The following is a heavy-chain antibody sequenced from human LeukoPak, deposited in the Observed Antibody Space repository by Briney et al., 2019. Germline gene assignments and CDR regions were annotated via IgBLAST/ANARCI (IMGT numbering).Heavy chain of an antibody. CDR2: IIPIFGTA. J-gene: IGHJ4*02. CDR1: GGTFSSYA. V-gene: IGHV1-69*13. D-gene: IGHD4-23*01. CDR3: ARGWLAESTVVTPYNY. Sequence: SVKVSCKASGGTFSSYAISWVRQAPGQGLEWMGGIIPIFGTANYAQKFQGRVTITAVESMSTTYMELSSLRSEDTAVYYCARGWLAESTVVTPYNYWGQGTLVTVSS.